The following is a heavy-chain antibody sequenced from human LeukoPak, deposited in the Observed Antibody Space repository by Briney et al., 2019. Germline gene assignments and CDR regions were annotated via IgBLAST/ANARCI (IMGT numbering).Heavy chain of an antibody. CDR3: AKDGGYGSGNYYPDY. Sequence: GGSLRLSCAASGFTFSNYAINWVRQAPGKGLEWVSSISGGAGRASYADSVKGRFTMSRDNSRNTLYLQMNSLRAEDTAVYYCAKDGGYGSGNYYPDYWGQGTLVTVSS. CDR1: GFTFSNYA. CDR2: ISGGAGRA. V-gene: IGHV3-23*01. D-gene: IGHD3-10*01. J-gene: IGHJ4*02.